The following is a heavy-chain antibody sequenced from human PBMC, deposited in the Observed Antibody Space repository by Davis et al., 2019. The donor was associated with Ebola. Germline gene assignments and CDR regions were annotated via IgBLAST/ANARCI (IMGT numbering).Heavy chain of an antibody. CDR3: ARAGYCSSTSCKYMNYYYYGMDV. CDR1: GGTFSSYA. J-gene: IGHJ6*02. D-gene: IGHD2-2*01. V-gene: IGHV1-69*13. CDR2: IIPIFGTA. Sequence: SVKVSCKASGGTFSSYAISWVRQAPGQGLEWMGGIIPIFGTANYAQKFQGRVTITADESTSTAYMELRSLRSDDTAVYYCARAGYCSSTSCKYMNYYYYGMDVWGQGTTVTVSS.